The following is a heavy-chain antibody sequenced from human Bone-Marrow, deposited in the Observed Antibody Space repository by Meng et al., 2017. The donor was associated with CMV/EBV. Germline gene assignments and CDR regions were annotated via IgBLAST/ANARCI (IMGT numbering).Heavy chain of an antibody. J-gene: IGHJ6*01. Sequence: ASVKVSCKASGYTFTGYYMHWVRQAPGQGLEWMGWINPNSGGTNYAQKFQGRVTMTRDTSISTAYMELSRLRSDDTAVYYCARDGGGSGTKYYYYGMDVWGQGTTVTGSS. CDR3: ARDGGGSGTKYYYYGMDV. V-gene: IGHV1-2*02. D-gene: IGHD3-10*01. CDR2: INPNSGGT. CDR1: GYTFTGYY.